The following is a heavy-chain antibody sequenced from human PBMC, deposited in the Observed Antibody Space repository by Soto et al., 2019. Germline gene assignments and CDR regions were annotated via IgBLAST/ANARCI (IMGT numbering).Heavy chain of an antibody. CDR2: IYYSGST. J-gene: IGHJ5*02. D-gene: IGHD6-6*01. CDR3: ASKHGYSSSWGT. V-gene: IGHV4-39*01. CDR1: GSSISSSSYY. Sequence: QLQLQESGPGLVKPSETLSLTCTVSGSSISSSSYYWGWIRQPPGKGLEWIGSIYYSGSTYYNPSLKSRVPISVDTSKNQFSLKLSSVTAADTAVYYCASKHGYSSSWGTWGQGTLVTVSS.